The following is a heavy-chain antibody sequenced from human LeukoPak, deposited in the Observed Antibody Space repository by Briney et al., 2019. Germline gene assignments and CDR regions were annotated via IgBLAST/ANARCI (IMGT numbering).Heavy chain of an antibody. CDR2: IKEDGSEK. J-gene: IGHJ6*03. CDR1: GFTFSSYW. V-gene: IGHV3-7*01. Sequence: GGSLRLSCAASGFTFSSYWMSWVRQAPGKGLEWVANIKEDGSEKYYVDSVKGRFTISRDNAKNSLYLQMNSLRAEDTAVYYCARGYCSSTSCPYYYYMDVWSKGTTVTVSS. CDR3: ARGYCSSTSCPYYYYMDV. D-gene: IGHD2-2*01.